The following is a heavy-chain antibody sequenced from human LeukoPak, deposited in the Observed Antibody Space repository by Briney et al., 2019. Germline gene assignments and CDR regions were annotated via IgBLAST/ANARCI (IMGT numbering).Heavy chain of an antibody. D-gene: IGHD3-9*01. Sequence: PGGSLRLSCAASGFTASNNYMSWVRQAPGKGLEWVGRSRAKAKSYTTEYAASVKGRFTISRDGSENSLYLQMNSLKTEDTAVYYCTSRGSDYYHIDYWGQGTLVTVSS. CDR2: SRAKAKSYTT. CDR1: GFTASNNY. CDR3: TSRGSDYYHIDY. J-gene: IGHJ4*02. V-gene: IGHV3-72*01.